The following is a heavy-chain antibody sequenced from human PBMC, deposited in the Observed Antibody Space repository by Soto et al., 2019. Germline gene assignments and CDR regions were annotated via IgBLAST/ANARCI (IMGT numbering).Heavy chain of an antibody. CDR2: INPDSDNT. CDR1: GSTFTNYD. J-gene: IGHJ6*02. CDR3: ARGRRYGTTTSCYPPALFRYGMDV. V-gene: IGHV1-8*01. Sequence: GASVKVSCKTSGSTFTNYDINWVRQAAGQGLEWMGWINPDSDNTGYAQKFQGRVTMTRDTSISTGYMELNSLRSKDTAVYYCARGRRYGTTTSCYPPALFRYGMDVWGQGTTVAVSS. D-gene: IGHD2-2*01.